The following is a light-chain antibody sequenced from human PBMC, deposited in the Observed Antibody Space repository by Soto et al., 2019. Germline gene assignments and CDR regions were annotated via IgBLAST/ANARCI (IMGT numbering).Light chain of an antibody. CDR2: DPS. J-gene: IGKJ2*01. CDR1: QSISNW. CDR3: QQYDSYSYT. V-gene: IGKV1-5*01. Sequence: DIQMTQSPSTLSASVGDRVTITCRASQSISNWLAWYQQKPGKAPSLLIYDPSSLETGVPSRFSGSGSGTEFTLTISSLQPDDFATYYCQQYDSYSYTFGHGTKLEI.